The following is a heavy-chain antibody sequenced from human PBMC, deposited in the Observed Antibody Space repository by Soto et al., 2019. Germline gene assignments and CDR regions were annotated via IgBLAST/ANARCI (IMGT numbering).Heavy chain of an antibody. V-gene: IGHV1-46*01. CDR2: FNPSGLST. CDR1: GSITNHH. Sequence: QVHLVQSGAEVKKPGASVNVSCQASGSITNHHMHWVRQAPGQGLEWMGIFNPSGLSTTYAQKFQGRVTITRDTSPRTVYMELSSLPSEDTAVYFCAKVTHRGPIAVAGPVGSWGQGTLVIVSS. J-gene: IGHJ4*02. D-gene: IGHD6-19*01. CDR3: AKVTHRGPIAVAGPVGS.